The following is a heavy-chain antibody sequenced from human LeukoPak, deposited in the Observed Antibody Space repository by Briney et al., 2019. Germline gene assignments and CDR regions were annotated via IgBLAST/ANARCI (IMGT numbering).Heavy chain of an antibody. J-gene: IGHJ3*02. V-gene: IGHV4-59*01. CDR3: ARDREPFDI. CDR2: IYNSGST. Sequence: PSETLSLTCTVSGGSISDNHWNWIRQPPGKGLEWLGYIYNSGSTNYSPSLKSRVTISVDTSKNQFSLKLSSVTAADTAVYYCARDREPFDIWGQGSMVTVSS. CDR1: GGSISDNH. D-gene: IGHD1-14*01.